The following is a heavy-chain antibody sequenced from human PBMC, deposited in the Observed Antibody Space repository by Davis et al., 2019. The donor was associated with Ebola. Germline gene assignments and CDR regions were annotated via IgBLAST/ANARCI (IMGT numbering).Heavy chain of an antibody. V-gene: IGHV3-7*01. Sequence: WGSLRLSCTASGFTFSSYCMHWVRQAPGKGLEWVADIKQDGSEKYYVDSVKGRFTISRDNSKNTLYLQMNSLRAEDTAVYYCARINSYGDFDYWGQGTLVTVSS. J-gene: IGHJ4*02. D-gene: IGHD5-18*01. CDR3: ARINSYGDFDY. CDR2: IKQDGSEK. CDR1: GFTFSSYC.